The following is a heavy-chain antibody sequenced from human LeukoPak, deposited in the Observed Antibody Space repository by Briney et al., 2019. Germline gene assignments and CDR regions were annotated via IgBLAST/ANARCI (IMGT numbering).Heavy chain of an antibody. Sequence: GGSLRLSCAASGFTFSSYAMSWVRQAPGKGLEWVSAISGSGGSTYYADSVKGRFTISRDNSKNTLYLQMNSLRAEDTAVYYCARSPDYDSTGYDYWGQGTLVTVSS. CDR2: ISGSGGST. J-gene: IGHJ4*02. CDR3: ARSPDYDSTGYDY. CDR1: GFTFSSYA. D-gene: IGHD3-22*01. V-gene: IGHV3-23*01.